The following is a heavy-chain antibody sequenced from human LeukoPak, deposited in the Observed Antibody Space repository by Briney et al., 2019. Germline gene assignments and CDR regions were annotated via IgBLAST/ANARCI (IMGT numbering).Heavy chain of an antibody. CDR2: INPSGGST. D-gene: IGHD1-1*01. CDR3: ARDSRGTFPSPGMDV. J-gene: IGHJ6*02. Sequence: ASVKVSCKASGYTFTSYYIHWVRQAPGQGLEWMGIINPSGGSTSYAQKFQGRVTMTRDTSTSTVYMELSSLRSEDTAVYYCARDSRGTFPSPGMDVWGQGTTVTVSS. CDR1: GYTFTSYY. V-gene: IGHV1-46*01.